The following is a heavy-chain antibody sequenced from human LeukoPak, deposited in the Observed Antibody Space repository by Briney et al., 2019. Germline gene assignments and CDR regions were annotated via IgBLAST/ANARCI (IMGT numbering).Heavy chain of an antibody. D-gene: IGHD1-26*01. V-gene: IGHV3-21*01. CDR1: GFTFSNYN. Sequence: KPGGSLRLSCEASGFTFSNYNMNWVRQAPGKGLEWISSITTSSSYIYYADSVKGRFTISRDNAKNSPYLQMNSLTADDTAIYYCARDPYSGGYWAYYYYYMDVWGKGTTVTVSS. CDR3: ARDPYSGGYWAYYYYYMDV. J-gene: IGHJ6*03. CDR2: ITTSSSYI.